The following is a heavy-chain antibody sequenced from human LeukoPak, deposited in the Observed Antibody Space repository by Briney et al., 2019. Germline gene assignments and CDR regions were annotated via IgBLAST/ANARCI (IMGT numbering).Heavy chain of an antibody. CDR3: ARGIAVAVDYYYYYMDV. D-gene: IGHD6-19*01. CDR1: GGSISSSSYY. Sequence: SETLSLTCTVSGGSISSSSYYWGWIRQPPGKGLEWIGSIYYSGSTYYNPSLKKRVTISVDTSKNQFSLKLSSVTAADTAVYYCARGIAVAVDYYYYYMDVWGKGTTVTVSS. V-gene: IGHV4-39*01. CDR2: IYYSGST. J-gene: IGHJ6*03.